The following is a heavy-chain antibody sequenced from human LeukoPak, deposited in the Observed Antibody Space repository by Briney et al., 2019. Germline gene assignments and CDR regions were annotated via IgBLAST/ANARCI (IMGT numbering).Heavy chain of an antibody. J-gene: IGHJ4*02. V-gene: IGHV3-23*01. D-gene: IGHD3-9*01. Sequence: PGGSLRLSCAASGFTFSFYAMSWVRQAPGKGLEWVSAISGSGGSTYYIDSVKGRFTISRDNSKNTLYLQMNSLRAEDTAVYYCAKDYSTGDFDWLVDYWGQGTLVTVSS. CDR2: ISGSGGST. CDR3: AKDYSTGDFDWLVDY. CDR1: GFTFSFYA.